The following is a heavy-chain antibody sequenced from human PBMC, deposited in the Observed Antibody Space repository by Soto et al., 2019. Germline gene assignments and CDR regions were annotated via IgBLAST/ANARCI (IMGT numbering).Heavy chain of an antibody. CDR2: ITGSGGTT. J-gene: IGHJ4*02. V-gene: IGHV3-23*01. CDR3: AKDTRLRLGELSFDAFDY. CDR1: GFTFSSYG. Sequence: EVQLLESGGGLVQPGGSLRLSCAASGFTFSSYGMSWVRQAPGKGLEWVSGITGSGGTTYYADSVKGRFTISRDNSKNTLYLQMNSLRDEDTAVYYCAKDTRLRLGELSFDAFDYWGQGTLVTVSS. D-gene: IGHD3-16*02.